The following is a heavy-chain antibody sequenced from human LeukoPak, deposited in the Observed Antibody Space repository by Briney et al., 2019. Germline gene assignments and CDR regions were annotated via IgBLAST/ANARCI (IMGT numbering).Heavy chain of an antibody. CDR2: IRYDGSNK. J-gene: IGHJ4*02. CDR1: GFTFSSYG. D-gene: IGHD3-22*01. V-gene: IGHV3-30*02. CDR3: AKVGDYYDSSGYYFHY. Sequence: QSGGSLRLSCAASGFTFSSYGMHWVRQAPGKGLEWVAFIRYDGSNKYYADSVKGRFTISRDNSKNTLYLQMNSLRAEDTAVYYCAKVGDYYDSSGYYFHYWGQGTLVTVSS.